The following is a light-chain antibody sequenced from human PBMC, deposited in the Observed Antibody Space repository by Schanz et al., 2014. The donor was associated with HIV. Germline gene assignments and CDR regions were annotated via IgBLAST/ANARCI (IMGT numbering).Light chain of an antibody. J-gene: IGLJ3*02. CDR1: NSDIGDYNY. Sequence: QSVLTQPASVSGSPGQSITISCTGTNSDIGDYNYVSWYQQHPGKAPKLMIYDVSHRPLGVSNRFSGSKSGNTASLTISGLRAEDEADFYCSAYAGSNNFWVFGGGTKLTVL. CDR2: DVS. V-gene: IGLV2-14*03. CDR3: SAYAGSNNFWV.